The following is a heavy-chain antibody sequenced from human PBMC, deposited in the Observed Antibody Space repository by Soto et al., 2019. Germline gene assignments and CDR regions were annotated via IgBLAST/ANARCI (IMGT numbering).Heavy chain of an antibody. D-gene: IGHD6-6*01. CDR1: GGTFSSYA. Sequence: SVKVSCKASGGTFSSYAISWVRQAPGQGLEWMGGIIPIFGTANYAQKFQGRVTITADESTSTAYMELSSLRSEDTAVYYCARAWQLVQNWFDPWGQGTLVTVSS. J-gene: IGHJ5*02. CDR3: ARAWQLVQNWFDP. CDR2: IIPIFGTA. V-gene: IGHV1-69*13.